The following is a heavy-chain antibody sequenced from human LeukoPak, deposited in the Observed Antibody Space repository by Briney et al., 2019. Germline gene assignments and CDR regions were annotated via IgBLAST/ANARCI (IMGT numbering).Heavy chain of an antibody. J-gene: IGHJ4*02. D-gene: IGHD1-26*01. CDR3: ARVYGGSFDQYFDY. V-gene: IGHV3-48*03. Sequence: GGSLRLSCAASGFTFSSYEMNWVRQAPGKGLEWVSYISSSGSTIYYADSVKGRFTISRDNAKNSLYLQMNSLRAEDTAVYYYARVYGGSFDQYFDYWGQGTLVTVSS. CDR1: GFTFSSYE. CDR2: ISSSGSTI.